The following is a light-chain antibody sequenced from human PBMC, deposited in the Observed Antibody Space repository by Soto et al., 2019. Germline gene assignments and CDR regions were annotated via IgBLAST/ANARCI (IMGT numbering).Light chain of an antibody. Sequence: QSVLTQPASVSGSPGQSITISCTVTSSDVGSYNLVSWYQQHPGKAPKLMIYEGSKRPSGVSNRFSGSKSGNTASLTISGLQAADEADYYCCSYAGSSTSYVFGNGTKVTVL. CDR3: CSYAGSSTSYV. V-gene: IGLV2-23*01. CDR2: EGS. CDR1: SSDVGSYNL. J-gene: IGLJ1*01.